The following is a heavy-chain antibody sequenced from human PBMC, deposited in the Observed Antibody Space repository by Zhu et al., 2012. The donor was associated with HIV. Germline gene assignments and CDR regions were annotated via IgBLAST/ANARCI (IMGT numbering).Heavy chain of an antibody. Sequence: QVQLQQWGAGLLKPSETLSLTCAVYGASLSGYYWSWIRQPPGKGLEWIGEVNHSGNTNYKPSLQSRVTISVDRYQNQFSLKLTSVTAADTAVYYCARLTRGLTSGWGQGNPGHRLL. CDR1: GASLSGYY. J-gene: IGHJ4*02. V-gene: IGHV4-34*02. CDR2: VNHSGNT. D-gene: IGHD2-2*01. CDR3: ARLTRGLTSG.